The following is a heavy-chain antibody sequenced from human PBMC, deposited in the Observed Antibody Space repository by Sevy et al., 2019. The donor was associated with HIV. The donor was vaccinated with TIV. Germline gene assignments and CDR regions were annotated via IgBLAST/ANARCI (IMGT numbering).Heavy chain of an antibody. Sequence: SGPTLVNPTQTLTLTCTFSGFSLSTSGVGVGWIRQPPGKALEWLTLIYWDDDKRYSPSLKSGLTITKDTSNSQVVLTMTNMDPVDTATYFCARFNYGDYTAYFDFWGQGTLVTVSS. J-gene: IGHJ4*02. D-gene: IGHD4-17*01. CDR3: ARFNYGDYTAYFDF. CDR2: IYWDDDK. V-gene: IGHV2-5*02. CDR1: GFSLSTSGVG.